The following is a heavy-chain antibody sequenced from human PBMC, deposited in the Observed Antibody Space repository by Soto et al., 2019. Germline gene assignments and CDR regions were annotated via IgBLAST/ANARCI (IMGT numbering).Heavy chain of an antibody. CDR3: ATGGVVIPYFDY. V-gene: IGHV3-23*01. Sequence: RRLSCAASGFTFSSYAMSWVRQAPGKGLEWVSAISGSGGSTYYADSVKGRFTISRDNSKNTLYLQMNSLRAEDTAVYYCATGGVVIPYFDYWGQGTLVTVSS. J-gene: IGHJ4*02. CDR1: GFTFSSYA. D-gene: IGHD3-3*01. CDR2: ISGSGGST.